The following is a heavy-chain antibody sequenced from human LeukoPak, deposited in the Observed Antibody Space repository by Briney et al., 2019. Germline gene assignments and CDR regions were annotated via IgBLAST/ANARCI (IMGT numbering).Heavy chain of an antibody. CDR1: GFTFSNYW. J-gene: IGHJ4*02. Sequence: GGSLRLSCAASGFTFSNYWMHWVRQAPGKGLVWVSRIDTDGGDTSYADSVKGRFTISRDNAKNTLYLQMNNLRAEDTALYYCTRDRYAAAREFDYWGQGTLVTVSS. CDR2: IDTDGGDT. V-gene: IGHV3-74*01. CDR3: TRDRYAAAREFDY. D-gene: IGHD2-2*01.